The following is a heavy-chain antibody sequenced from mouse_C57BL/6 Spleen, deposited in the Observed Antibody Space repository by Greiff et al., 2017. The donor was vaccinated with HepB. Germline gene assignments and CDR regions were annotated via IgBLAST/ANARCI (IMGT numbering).Heavy chain of an antibody. D-gene: IGHD3-2*02. J-gene: IGHJ3*01. CDR2: IDPETGGT. V-gene: IGHV1-15*01. CDR1: GYTFTDYE. Sequence: VKLMESGAELVRPGASVTLSCKASGYTFTDYEMHWVKQTPVHGLEWIGAIDPETGGTAYNQKFKGKAILTADKSSSTAYMELRSLTSEDSAVYYCAPTAQAWFAYWGQGTLVTVSA. CDR3: APTAQAWFAY.